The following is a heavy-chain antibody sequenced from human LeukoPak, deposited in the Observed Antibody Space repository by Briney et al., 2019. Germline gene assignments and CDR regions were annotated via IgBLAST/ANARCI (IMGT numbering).Heavy chain of an antibody. D-gene: IGHD3-22*01. CDR2: IYYSGST. CDR3: ARVSHYYDSSGYYYGAFDI. CDR1: GGSISSGGYY. Sequence: SETLSLTCTVSGGSISSGGYYWSWIRQPPGKGLEWIGYIYYSGSTYYNPSLKSRVTISVDTSKNQFSLKLSSVTAADTAVYYCARVSHYYDSSGYYYGAFDIWGQGTMVTVSS. J-gene: IGHJ3*02. V-gene: IGHV4-30-4*08.